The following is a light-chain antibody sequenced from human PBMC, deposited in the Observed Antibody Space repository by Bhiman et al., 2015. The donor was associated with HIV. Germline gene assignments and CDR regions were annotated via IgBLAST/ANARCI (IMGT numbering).Light chain of an antibody. Sequence: QSALTQPASVSGSPGQSITISCTGTGSDVGGYNHVSWYQQHPGKAPKLMIYDVSDRPSGVSNRFSGSKSGNTASLTISGLQSDDEADYYCCSYAGSSLFWMFGGGTKLTVL. CDR3: CSYAGSSLFWM. CDR1: GSDVGGYNH. V-gene: IGLV2-14*03. CDR2: DVS. J-gene: IGLJ3*02.